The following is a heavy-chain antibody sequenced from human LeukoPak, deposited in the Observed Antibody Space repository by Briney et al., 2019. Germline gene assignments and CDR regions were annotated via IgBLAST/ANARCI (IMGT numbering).Heavy chain of an antibody. D-gene: IGHD6-13*01. Sequence: PGGSLRLSCAASGFTFSSYAMHWVRQAPGKGLEWVAVISYDGSNKYYADSVKGRFTISRDNSKNTLYLQMNSLRAEDTAVYYCARAPIAAHRGDYWGQGTLVTVSS. CDR2: ISYDGSNK. CDR3: ARAPIAAHRGDY. CDR1: GFTFSSYA. V-gene: IGHV3-30-3*01. J-gene: IGHJ4*02.